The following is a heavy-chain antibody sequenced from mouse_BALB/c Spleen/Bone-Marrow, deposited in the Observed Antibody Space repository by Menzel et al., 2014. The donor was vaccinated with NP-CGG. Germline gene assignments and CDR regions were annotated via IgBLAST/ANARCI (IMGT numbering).Heavy chain of an antibody. Sequence: VHVKQSGPELVKPGASVKMSCKASGYTLSSYVMHWVKQKPGQGLEWIGYINPYNDGTKYNEKFKGKATLTSDKSSSTAYMELSSLTSGDSAVYYCAKGDNYRYDFDYWGQGTTLTVSS. CDR3: AKGDNYRYDFDY. D-gene: IGHD2-14*01. J-gene: IGHJ2*01. CDR1: GYTLSSYV. V-gene: IGHV1-14*01. CDR2: INPYNDGT.